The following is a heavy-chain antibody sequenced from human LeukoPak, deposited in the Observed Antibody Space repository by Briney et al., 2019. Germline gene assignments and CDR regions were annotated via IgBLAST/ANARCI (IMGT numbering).Heavy chain of an antibody. D-gene: IGHD3-16*01. J-gene: IGHJ4*02. CDR1: GGTFSSYA. CDR2: IIPIFGTA. Sequence: WASVKVSCKASGGTFSSYAISWVRQAPGQGLEWMGGIIPIFGTANYAQKFQGRVTITADESTSTAYMELSRLRSDDTAVYYCATQRGSYLWGTDFDYWGQGTLVTVSS. CDR3: ATQRGSYLWGTDFDY. V-gene: IGHV1-69*01.